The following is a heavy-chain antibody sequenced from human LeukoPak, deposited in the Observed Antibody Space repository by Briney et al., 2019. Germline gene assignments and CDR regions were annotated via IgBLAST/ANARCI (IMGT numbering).Heavy chain of an antibody. J-gene: IGHJ3*02. CDR1: GGSISSSSYY. Sequence: SETLSLTCTVSGGSISSSSYYWGWIRQPPGKGLEWIGSIYYSGSTYYNPSLRSRVTISVDTSKNQFSLKLSSVTAADTAVYYCARTSSGYVVDAFDIWGQGTMVTVSS. V-gene: IGHV4-39*07. CDR2: IYYSGST. D-gene: IGHD5-12*01. CDR3: ARTSSGYVVDAFDI.